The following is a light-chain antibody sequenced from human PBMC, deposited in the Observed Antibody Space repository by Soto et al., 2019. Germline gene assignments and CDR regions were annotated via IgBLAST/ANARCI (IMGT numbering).Light chain of an antibody. Sequence: VSPQSPGSMFLSPVSISPLSGRASLSVGSSYLAWYQQKPGQAPRLLIYGTSSRANGIPARFSGSGSGTDFTLKISRVDPEEFAVDDCQQWGISPLTGGGGTKVEIK. J-gene: IGKJ4*01. CDR2: GTS. CDR1: LSVGSSY. CDR3: QQWGISPLT. V-gene: IGKV3-20*01.